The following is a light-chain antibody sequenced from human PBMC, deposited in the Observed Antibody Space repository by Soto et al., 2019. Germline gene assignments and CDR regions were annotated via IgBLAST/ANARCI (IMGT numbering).Light chain of an antibody. Sequence: EIVMTQSPATLSVSPGERATLSCRASQSVSSNLAWYQQKPGQAPRLLIYGASTRATGIPARFSGSGSGTEFALTINSLQYEDFAVLYCQQDNHWRPWTFGQGTKVEIK. CDR2: GAS. CDR1: QSVSSN. V-gene: IGKV3-15*01. J-gene: IGKJ1*01. CDR3: QQDNHWRPWT.